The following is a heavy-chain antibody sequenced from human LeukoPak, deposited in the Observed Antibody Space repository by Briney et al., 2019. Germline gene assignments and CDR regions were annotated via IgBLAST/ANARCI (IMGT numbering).Heavy chain of an antibody. Sequence: ASVKVSCKASGDPFSSYYMHWVRQAPGQGLEWMGIITPSGDSTNYAQKFQGRVTMTRDTSISTAYMELSRLRSDDTAVYYCARGNDDYGDYAGWFDPWGQGTLVTVSS. CDR3: ARGNDDYGDYAGWFDP. J-gene: IGHJ5*02. D-gene: IGHD4-17*01. CDR1: GDPFSSYY. V-gene: IGHV1-46*01. CDR2: ITPSGDST.